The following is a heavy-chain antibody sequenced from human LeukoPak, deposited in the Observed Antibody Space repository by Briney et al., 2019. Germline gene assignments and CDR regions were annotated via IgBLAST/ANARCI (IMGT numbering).Heavy chain of an antibody. D-gene: IGHD5-12*01. Sequence: SETLSLTCTVSGVSISSSNSYWGWIRQPPGKGLEWIGSIYYSGNTYYNASLKSQVSISIDTSKNQFSLKLSSVTAADTAVYYCARHRDARWLRRTWFDPWGQGTLVTVSS. CDR1: GVSISSSNSY. V-gene: IGHV4-39*01. CDR2: IYYSGNT. CDR3: ARHRDARWLRRTWFDP. J-gene: IGHJ5*02.